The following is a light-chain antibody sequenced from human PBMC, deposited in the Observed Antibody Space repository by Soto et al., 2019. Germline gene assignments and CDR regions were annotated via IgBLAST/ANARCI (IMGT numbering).Light chain of an antibody. Sequence: QSALTQPASVSGSPGQSITISCTGTSSDVGGYNYVSWYQQHPGKAPKLMIYEVSYRPSGVSNRFSGSKSGNTASLTISGLQAEEEADYSCSSYTSSSTYVFGTGTKVTVL. CDR2: EVS. CDR1: SSDVGGYNY. V-gene: IGLV2-14*01. CDR3: SSYTSSSTYV. J-gene: IGLJ1*01.